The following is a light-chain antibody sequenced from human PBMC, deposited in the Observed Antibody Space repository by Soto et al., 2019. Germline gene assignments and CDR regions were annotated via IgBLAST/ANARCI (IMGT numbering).Light chain of an antibody. CDR2: GAS. J-gene: IGKJ2*01. CDR1: QSVSSN. CDR3: QQYNNWPPYT. V-gene: IGKV3-15*01. Sequence: EIVMTQSPATLSVSPGERATLSCRPSQSVSSNLAWYQQKPGLAPRLLIYGASTRATGIPARFSGSESGPEFTLTIRSLQSGYFSVYYCQQYNNWPPYTFGQGTKLEIK.